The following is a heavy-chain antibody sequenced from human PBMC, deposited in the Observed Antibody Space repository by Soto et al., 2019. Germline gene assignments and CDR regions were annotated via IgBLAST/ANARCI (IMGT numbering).Heavy chain of an antibody. CDR1: GFTISGYW. Sequence: EVQLVESGGGLVQPGGSLRLSCAASGFTISGYWMHWVRQSPGKRLVWVSRINSDGSSTGYADSVKGRFTISRDNAKNTLYLQMNSLRAEDTAVYYCARDPMSVRRMDVWGKGTTVTVSS. D-gene: IGHD3-22*01. CDR2: INSDGSST. V-gene: IGHV3-74*01. J-gene: IGHJ6*03. CDR3: ARDPMSVRRMDV.